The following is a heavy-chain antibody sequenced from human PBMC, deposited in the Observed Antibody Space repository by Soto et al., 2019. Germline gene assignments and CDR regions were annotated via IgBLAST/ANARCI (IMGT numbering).Heavy chain of an antibody. J-gene: IGHJ4*02. D-gene: IGHD3-9*01. V-gene: IGHV1-69*01. CDR2: INPMFNST. CDR3: ARQIFAADY. Sequence: QVQLVQSGAEVKKRGSSVKVSCEAPGGTFDHAAITWVRQAPGQGLEWMGGINPMFNSTHYAQKFQGRVTITADAATSTAFMELRRLRSDDTAVYYCARQIFAADYWGQGTLLIVSS. CDR1: GGTFDHAA.